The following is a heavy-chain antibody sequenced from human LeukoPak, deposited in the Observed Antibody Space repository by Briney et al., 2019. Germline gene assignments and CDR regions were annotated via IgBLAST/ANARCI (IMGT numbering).Heavy chain of an antibody. CDR1: GFTFSNYW. V-gene: IGHV3-7*01. CDR3: ARDNWGF. CDR2: IKQDGREK. J-gene: IGHJ6*04. Sequence: GGSLRLSCAASGFTFSNYWMSWVRQAPGKGLEWVANIKQDGREKYYVDSVKGRFTISRDNAKNSVYLQINSLRAEDTAVYYCARDNWGFWGKGTTVTVSS. D-gene: IGHD7-27*01.